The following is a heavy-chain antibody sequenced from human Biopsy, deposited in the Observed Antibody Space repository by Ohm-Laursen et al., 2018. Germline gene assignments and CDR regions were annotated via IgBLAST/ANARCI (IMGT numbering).Heavy chain of an antibody. CDR1: GYAVTEFS. CDR2: FAPENGKT. CDR3: ATDINVWNVNY. Sequence: ESSVKVSCKVSGYAVTEFSMHWVRQAPGKGLEWMGGFAPENGKTIYAQKFQGRVTMTEDTSTDTAYMELSSLRSEDTAVYYCATDINVWNVNYWGQGTQVIVSS. D-gene: IGHD1-1*01. J-gene: IGHJ4*02. V-gene: IGHV1-24*01.